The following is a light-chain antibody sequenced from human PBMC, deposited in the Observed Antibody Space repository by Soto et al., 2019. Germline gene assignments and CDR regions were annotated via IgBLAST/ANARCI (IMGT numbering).Light chain of an antibody. Sequence: QMTQSPCSLSASVGGRVTITCXPSEGIDNDLGWYQQKPGKAPQRLIYAPSSLHSGVPSRFSGSGSGTEFTLTISSLQPEDFATYYCLQHNSFPPTFGQGTKVDIK. V-gene: IGKV1-17*01. J-gene: IGKJ1*01. CDR2: APS. CDR1: EGIDND. CDR3: LQHNSFPPT.